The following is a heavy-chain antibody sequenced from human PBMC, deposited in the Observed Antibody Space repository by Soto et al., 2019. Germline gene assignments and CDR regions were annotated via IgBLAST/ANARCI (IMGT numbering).Heavy chain of an antibody. V-gene: IGHV4-59*01. D-gene: IGHD4-17*01. CDR3: ARSNGDYVVNFDY. Sequence: SETLSLTCTVSCGSISSYYWSWIRQPPGKGLEWIGYIYYSGSTNYNPSLKSRVTISVDTSKNQFSLKLSSVTAADTAVYYCARSNGDYVVNFDYWGQGTLVTVSS. J-gene: IGHJ4*02. CDR2: IYYSGST. CDR1: CGSISSYY.